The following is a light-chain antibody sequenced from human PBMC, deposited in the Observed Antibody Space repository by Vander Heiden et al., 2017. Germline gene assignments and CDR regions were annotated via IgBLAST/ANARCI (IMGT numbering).Light chain of an antibody. CDR2: AAS. J-gene: IGKJ4*01. Sequence: DIQITQSPSSLSASVGDGVPITRRASQGIRNDLSWYQQKPGKVPERLIYAASSLQSDVPSRFSGSGSGTEFTLTISSLQPEDFATYYCLQHNSYPLTFGGGTKVEIK. CDR3: LQHNSYPLT. V-gene: IGKV1-17*01. CDR1: QGIRND.